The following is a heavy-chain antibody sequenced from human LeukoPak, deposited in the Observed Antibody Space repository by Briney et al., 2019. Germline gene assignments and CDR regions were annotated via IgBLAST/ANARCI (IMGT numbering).Heavy chain of an antibody. Sequence: ASVKVSCKASGGTFSSYAISWVRQAPGQGLEWMGGIIPIFGTANYAQKFQGRVTITTDESTSTAYMELSSLRSEDTAVYYCASGYLGGSGSYIDYWGQGTLVTVSS. J-gene: IGHJ4*02. CDR3: ASGYLGGSGSYIDY. CDR1: GGTFSSYA. V-gene: IGHV1-69*05. CDR2: IIPIFGTA. D-gene: IGHD3-10*01.